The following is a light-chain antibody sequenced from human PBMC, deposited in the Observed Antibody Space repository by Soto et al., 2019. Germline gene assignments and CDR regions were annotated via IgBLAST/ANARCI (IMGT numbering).Light chain of an antibody. CDR2: SAS. Sequence: IQVTQSPSFLSACVGDTVASTYRASQALSNYLAWYQQKPGKAPDLLIYSASTLQGGVPSRFSGSGSETEFSLTIRALQPEDFATYYCQQLSRYPLTFGGGTKVDI. CDR1: QALSNY. J-gene: IGKJ4*01. CDR3: QQLSRYPLT. V-gene: IGKV1-9*01.